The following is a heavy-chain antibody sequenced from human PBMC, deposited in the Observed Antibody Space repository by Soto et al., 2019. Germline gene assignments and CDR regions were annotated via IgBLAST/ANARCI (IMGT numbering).Heavy chain of an antibody. D-gene: IGHD3-3*02. Sequence: QVQLQESGPGLLKPSQTLSLTCTVSGGSVSSSGYFWSWIRQHPAKGLEWIGYIFYSGSTSYNPSLESRVSISIDKSENKVSLRLTSVTAADTAVYFCARSRGPTFRRYYYFGMDVWGQGTAVTVSS. V-gene: IGHV4-31*03. CDR2: IFYSGST. CDR3: ARSRGPTFRRYYYFGMDV. CDR1: GGSVSSSGYF. J-gene: IGHJ6*02.